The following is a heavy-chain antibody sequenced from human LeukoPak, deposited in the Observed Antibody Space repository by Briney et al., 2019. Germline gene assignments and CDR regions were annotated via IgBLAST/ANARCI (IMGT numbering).Heavy chain of an antibody. V-gene: IGHV3-23*01. Sequence: GGSLRLSCAASGFTFSSYAMSWVRQAPGKGLEWVSAISGSGGSTYYADSVKGRFTISRDNSKNTLYLQMNSLRAEDTAVYYCATTTSYYYGSGSYHHDCWGQGTLVTVSS. CDR2: ISGSGGST. D-gene: IGHD3-10*01. CDR1: GFTFSSYA. CDR3: ATTTSYYYGSGSYHHDC. J-gene: IGHJ4*02.